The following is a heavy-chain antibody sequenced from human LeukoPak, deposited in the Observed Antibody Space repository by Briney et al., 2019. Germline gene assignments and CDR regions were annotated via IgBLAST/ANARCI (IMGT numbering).Heavy chain of an antibody. V-gene: IGHV3-23*01. Sequence: GGSLRLSCAASGFTFSSYAMSWVRQAPGKGLEWVSAISGSGGSTYYADSVKGRFTISRDDSKNTLYLQMSSLRAEDTAVYYCAKEYAIFGVVMNAFDIWGQGTMVTVSS. CDR1: GFTFSSYA. CDR2: ISGSGGST. CDR3: AKEYAIFGVVMNAFDI. D-gene: IGHD3-3*01. J-gene: IGHJ3*02.